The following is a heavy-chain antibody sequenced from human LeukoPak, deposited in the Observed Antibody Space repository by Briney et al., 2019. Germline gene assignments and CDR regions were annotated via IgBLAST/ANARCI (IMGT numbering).Heavy chain of an antibody. Sequence: SETLSLTCTVSGYSISSGYYWGWIRQPPGKGLEWIGSIYHSGSTYYNPSLKSRVTISLDTSKNQFSLKLSSVTAADTAVYYCASPLDYYDSSGYYVSPSGYYFDYWGQGTLVTVSS. CDR1: GYSISSGYY. J-gene: IGHJ4*02. V-gene: IGHV4-38-2*02. CDR3: ASPLDYYDSSGYYVSPSGYYFDY. CDR2: IYHSGST. D-gene: IGHD3-22*01.